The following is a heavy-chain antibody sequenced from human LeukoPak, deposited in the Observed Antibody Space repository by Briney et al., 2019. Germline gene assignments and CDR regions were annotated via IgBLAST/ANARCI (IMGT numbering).Heavy chain of an antibody. J-gene: IGHJ5*02. Sequence: SETLSLTCTVSGGSISSYYWSWIRQPPGKGLEWIGYIYYSGSTNYNPSLKSRVTISVDTSKNQFSLKLSSVTAADTAVYYCARAFIVVVPAAKRGRFDPWGQGTLVTVSS. V-gene: IGHV4-59*01. CDR3: ARAFIVVVPAAKRGRFDP. D-gene: IGHD2-2*01. CDR2: IYYSGST. CDR1: GGSISSYY.